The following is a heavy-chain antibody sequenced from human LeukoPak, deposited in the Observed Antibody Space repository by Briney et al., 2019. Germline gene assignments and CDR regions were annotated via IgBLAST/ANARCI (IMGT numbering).Heavy chain of an antibody. V-gene: IGHV3-7*04. CDR3: ARGGSYFSS. D-gene: IGHD1-26*01. CDR2: IKEDGSEK. CDR1: GFTFSDHW. Sequence: GGSLRLSYAASGFTFSDHWMSWVRQAPGKGLEWVANIKEDGSEKYYVDSVKGRFTISRDNAKNSLYLQMNILRAEDTAVYYCARGGSYFSSWGQGSLVTVSS. J-gene: IGHJ4*02.